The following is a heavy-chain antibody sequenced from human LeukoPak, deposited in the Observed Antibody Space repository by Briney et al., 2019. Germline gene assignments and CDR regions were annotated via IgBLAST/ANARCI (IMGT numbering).Heavy chain of an antibody. J-gene: IGHJ3*02. CDR3: ARDPTPDYDFWSGPPNAFDI. CDR2: IYYSGST. CDR1: GGSISSSSYY. D-gene: IGHD3-3*01. Sequence: SETLSLTCTVSGGSISSSSYYWGWIRQPPGKGLEWIGSIYYSGSTYYNPSLKSRVTISVDTSKNQFSLKLSSVTAADTAVYYCARDPTPDYDFWSGPPNAFDIWGQGTMVTVSS. V-gene: IGHV4-39*07.